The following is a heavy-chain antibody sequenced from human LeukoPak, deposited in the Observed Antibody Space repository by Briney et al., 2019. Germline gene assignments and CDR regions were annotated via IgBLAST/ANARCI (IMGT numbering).Heavy chain of an antibody. V-gene: IGHV3-23*01. CDR2: IGGSGATT. J-gene: IGHJ4*02. D-gene: IGHD2-15*01. CDR3: AKIRLEESATGY. Sequence: PGGSLRLSCAASGFSFSAYGMNWVRQSPGKGLEWVSPIGGSGATTYYADSVKGRFTISRDNSKNTMYLQMSRLRAEDTAVYYCAKIRLEESATGYWGQGTLVTVSS. CDR1: GFSFSAYG.